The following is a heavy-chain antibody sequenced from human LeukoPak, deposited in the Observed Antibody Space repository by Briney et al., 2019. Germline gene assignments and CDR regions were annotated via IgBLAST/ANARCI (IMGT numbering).Heavy chain of an antibody. V-gene: IGHV5-51*01. Sequence: GESLKVSCKGSGYSFNTYWIGWVRQMPGKGLEWMGIIYPGDSDTKYSPSFQGQVTISADKSISTAYLQWSSLKASDTAMYYCARHNTQYDILTGYPDYWGQGTLVTVSS. CDR3: ARHNTQYDILTGYPDY. CDR2: IYPGDSDT. CDR1: GYSFNTYW. J-gene: IGHJ4*02. D-gene: IGHD3-9*01.